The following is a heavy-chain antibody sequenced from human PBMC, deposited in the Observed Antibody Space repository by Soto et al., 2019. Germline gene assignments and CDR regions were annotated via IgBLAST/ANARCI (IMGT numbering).Heavy chain of an antibody. J-gene: IGHJ5*02. CDR2: IIPIFGTA. Sequence: SVKVSCKASGGKFSSYAISWVRQAPGQGLEWMGGIIPIFGTANYAQKLQGRVTMTTDTSTSTAYMELRSLRSDDTAVYYCARARITIFGVVINWFDPWGQGTLVTVSS. CDR3: ARARITIFGVVINWFDP. D-gene: IGHD3-3*01. V-gene: IGHV1-69*05. CDR1: GGKFSSYA.